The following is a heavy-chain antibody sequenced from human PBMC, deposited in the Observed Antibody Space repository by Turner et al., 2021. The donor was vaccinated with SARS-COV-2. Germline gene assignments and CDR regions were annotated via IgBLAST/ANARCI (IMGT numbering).Heavy chain of an antibody. CDR1: GFTFDDYA. J-gene: IGHJ4*02. V-gene: IGHV3-9*01. CDR2: ISWNSGSI. D-gene: IGHD3-9*01. CDR3: AKDRGYDILTGYSPYFDY. Sequence: EVQLVESGGGLVQPGRSLRFYCAAPGFTFDDYAMHWVRQAPGKGLEWVSGISWNSGSIGYADSVKGRFTMSRDNAKNSLYLQMNSLRAEDTALYYCAKDRGYDILTGYSPYFDYWGQGTLVTVSS.